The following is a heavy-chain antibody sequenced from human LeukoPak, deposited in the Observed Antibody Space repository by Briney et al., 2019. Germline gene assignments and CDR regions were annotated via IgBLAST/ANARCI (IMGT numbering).Heavy chain of an antibody. CDR2: INPNSGGT. Sequence: ASVKVSCKASGYTFTGYYMHWVRRAPGQGLEWMGWINPNSGGTNYAQKFQGRVTMTRDTSISTAYMELSRLRSDDTAVYYCAAGYCSGGSCGLDYWGQGTLVTVSS. J-gene: IGHJ4*02. D-gene: IGHD2-15*01. CDR3: AAGYCSGGSCGLDY. V-gene: IGHV1-2*02. CDR1: GYTFTGYY.